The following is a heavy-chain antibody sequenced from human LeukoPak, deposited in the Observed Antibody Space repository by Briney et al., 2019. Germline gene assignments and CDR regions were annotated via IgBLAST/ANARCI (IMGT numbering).Heavy chain of an antibody. V-gene: IGHV4-4*07. D-gene: IGHD1-1*01. CDR3: ARDDGYNWNDY. CDR1: GGSINSYY. Sequence: PSETLSLTCTVSGGSINSYYWSRIRQPAGKGLEWIGRIYTSGSTNYNPSIKSRVTTSVDTSKNQFSLKLSSVTAADTAVYYCARDDGYNWNDYWGQGTLVTVSS. J-gene: IGHJ4*02. CDR2: IYTSGST.